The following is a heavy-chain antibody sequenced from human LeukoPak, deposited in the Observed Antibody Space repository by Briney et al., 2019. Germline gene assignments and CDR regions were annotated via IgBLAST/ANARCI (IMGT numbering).Heavy chain of an antibody. D-gene: IGHD3-22*01. CDR2: ISSSSSYI. V-gene: IGHV3-21*01. Sequence: GGSLRLSCAASGFTFSSYSMNWVRQAPGKGLEWVSSISSSSSYIYYADSVKGRFTISRDNAKSSLYLQMNSLRAEDTAVYYCARVHDSSGYYWYFDLWGRGTLVTVSS. CDR1: GFTFSSYS. CDR3: ARVHDSSGYYWYFDL. J-gene: IGHJ2*01.